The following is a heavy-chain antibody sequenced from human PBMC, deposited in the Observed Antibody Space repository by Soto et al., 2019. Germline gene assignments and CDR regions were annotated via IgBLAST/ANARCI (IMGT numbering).Heavy chain of an antibody. J-gene: IGHJ4*02. CDR2: IYQSGTT. Sequence: PSETLSLTCVVSGCSISNIDVWSWVRQPPGKGLEWIGEIYQSGTTDYNPSLKSRVTMSVDKSRNQLSLTLNSVTAADTAVYYCATEDSMNWTHDYWGQGTLVTVS. CDR1: GCSISNIDV. D-gene: IGHD1-1*01. CDR3: ATEDSMNWTHDY. V-gene: IGHV4-4*02.